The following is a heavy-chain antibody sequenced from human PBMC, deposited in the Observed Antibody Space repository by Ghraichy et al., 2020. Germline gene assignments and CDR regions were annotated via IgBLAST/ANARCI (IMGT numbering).Heavy chain of an antibody. CDR1: GVSLSTYY. V-gene: IGHV4-4*09. Sequence: SQTLSLTCAVSGVSLSTYYWSWIRQPPGKGLEWIGYIHTSGSTNYNPSLNSRVTISVDTSKNRFFLRLTSVTAADTAVYYCARPSTPGYAMGVWGQGTTVTVSS. CDR2: IHTSGST. J-gene: IGHJ6*02. CDR3: ARPSTPGYAMGV.